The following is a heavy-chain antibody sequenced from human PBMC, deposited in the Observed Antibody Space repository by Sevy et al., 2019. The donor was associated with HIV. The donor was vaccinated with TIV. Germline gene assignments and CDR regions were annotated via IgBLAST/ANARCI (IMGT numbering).Heavy chain of an antibody. D-gene: IGHD3-3*01. CDR2: INPKSGAT. J-gene: IGHJ6*02. CDR3: ARESYDFWTGPVDYDYGMDV. Sequence: ASVKVSCKASGYTFSDSGYYVHWVRQAPGQGLEWMGWINPKSGATNYAQKFQGRVTMTRDTSVSTANMKLSRRTCDDTAVYYCARESYDFWTGPVDYDYGMDVWGQGTTVTVSS. CDR1: GYTFSDSGYY. V-gene: IGHV1-2*02.